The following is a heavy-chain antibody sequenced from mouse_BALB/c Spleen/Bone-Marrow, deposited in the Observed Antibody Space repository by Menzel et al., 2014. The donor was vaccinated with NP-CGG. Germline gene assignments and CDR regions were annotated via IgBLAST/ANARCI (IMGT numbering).Heavy chain of an antibody. CDR3: ARNLGYGYFDY. CDR2: IDPYSGGT. D-gene: IGHD3-1*01. CDR1: GYAFTSYN. Sequence: EVKLMESGPELVKPGASVKVSCKASGYAFTSYNMYWVRQSHGKSLEWMGYIDPYSGGTSYNQKFKGKATLTVDKSSSTVYMHLNSLTSEDSAVYYCARNLGYGYFDYWGQGTTLTVSS. J-gene: IGHJ2*01. V-gene: IGHV1S135*01.